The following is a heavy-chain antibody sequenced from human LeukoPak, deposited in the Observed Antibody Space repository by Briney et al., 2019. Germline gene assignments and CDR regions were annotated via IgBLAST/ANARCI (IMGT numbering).Heavy chain of an antibody. J-gene: IGHJ4*02. CDR3: ARQTDLHDYVWGSDRHTSHYFDY. D-gene: IGHD3-16*02. CDR1: GGSISSDY. Sequence: SETLSLTCTISGGSISSDYWSWIRQPPGKGLEWIGYIYYRGSTNYNPSLKSRVTISVDKSRNQFSLKLSSVTAADTAVYYCARQTDLHDYVWGSDRHTSHYFDYWGQGTLVTVSS. CDR2: IYYRGST. V-gene: IGHV4-59*01.